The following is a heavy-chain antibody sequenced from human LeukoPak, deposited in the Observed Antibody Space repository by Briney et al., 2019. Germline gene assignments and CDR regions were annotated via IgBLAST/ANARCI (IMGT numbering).Heavy chain of an antibody. CDR2: ISGGGGST. J-gene: IGHJ4*02. D-gene: IGHD1-26*01. CDR3: AKGGKWDVTPFDY. CDR1: GFTFTSYS. V-gene: IGHV3-23*01. Sequence: GGSLRLSCAASGFTFTSYSMNWVRQAPGKGLEWVSTISGGGGSTYYADSVKGRFTISRDNSKNTLYLQVNSLRAEDTAVYYCAKGGKWDVTPFDYWGQETLVTVSS.